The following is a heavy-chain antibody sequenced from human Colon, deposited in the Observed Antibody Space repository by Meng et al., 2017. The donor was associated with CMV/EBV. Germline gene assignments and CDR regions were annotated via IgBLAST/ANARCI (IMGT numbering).Heavy chain of an antibody. CDR1: DFSLSTSEVV. CDR2: SYWNDDK. D-gene: IGHD3-10*01. Sequence: HITLGVPCPSPLKPTPTRALACNFYDFSLSTSEVVVGFILPPSRKALECLALSYWNDDKLYSPSLKSRLTITKDTSKNQVVLTMTNMDPLDTATYNCVYKSLGRRVGGWIDPWGQGTLVTVSS. J-gene: IGHJ5*02. V-gene: IGHV2-5*01. CDR3: VYKSLGRRVGGWIDP.